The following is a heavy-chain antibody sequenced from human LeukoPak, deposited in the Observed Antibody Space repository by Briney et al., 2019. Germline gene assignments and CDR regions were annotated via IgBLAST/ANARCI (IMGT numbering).Heavy chain of an antibody. V-gene: IGHV4-30-4*08. J-gene: IGHJ4*02. CDR2: IYNSGST. Sequence: PSQTLSLTCTVSGGSISSGDYYWSWFRQPPGKGLEWIGYIYNSGSTYYNPSLKSRVTISLDTSKNQFSLRLSSVTAADTAVYYCAREGYCNSATCYFFDCWGQGTLVTVSS. D-gene: IGHD2-2*01. CDR3: AREGYCNSATCYFFDC. CDR1: GGSISSGDYY.